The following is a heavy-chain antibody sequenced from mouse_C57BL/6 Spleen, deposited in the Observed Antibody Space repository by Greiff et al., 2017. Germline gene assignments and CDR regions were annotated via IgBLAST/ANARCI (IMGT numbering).Heavy chain of an antibody. CDR1: GFTFSSYA. D-gene: IGHD4-1*01. CDR3: AREGKLWVFDY. Sequence: DVQLVESGGGLVKPGGSLKLSCAASGFTFSSYAMSWVRQTPEKRLEWVATISDGGSYTYYPDNVKGRFTISRDNAKNNLYLQMSHMKSEDTAMYYCAREGKLWVFDYWGQGTTLTVSS. V-gene: IGHV5-4*01. J-gene: IGHJ2*01. CDR2: ISDGGSYT.